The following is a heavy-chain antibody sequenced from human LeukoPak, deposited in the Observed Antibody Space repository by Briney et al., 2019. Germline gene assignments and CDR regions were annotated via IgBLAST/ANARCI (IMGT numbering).Heavy chain of an antibody. V-gene: IGHV3-23*01. J-gene: IGHJ4*02. CDR1: GITLSNYG. D-gene: IGHD4-23*01. CDR2: ISGSGGRT. CDR3: AKDRWTTVVRDLDS. Sequence: PGGSLRLSCAVSGITLSNYGMSWVRQAPGKGLEWVAGISGSGGRTNYADSVKGRFTISIDNPKNTLYLQMNSLRAEDTAVYYCAKDRWTTVVRDLDSWGQGTLVTVSS.